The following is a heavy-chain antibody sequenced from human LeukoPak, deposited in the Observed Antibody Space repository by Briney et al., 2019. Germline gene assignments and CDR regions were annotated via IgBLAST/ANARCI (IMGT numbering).Heavy chain of an antibody. CDR1: GYTFTSYG. CDR2: ISAYNGNT. Sequence: ASVKVSCKASGYTFTSYGISWVRQAPGQGLEWMGWISAYNGNTNYAQKLQGRVTMTTDTSTSTAYMELRSLRSDDTAVYYCARDGCSGCSCYSNWFDPGGQGTLVTVPS. J-gene: IGHJ5*02. V-gene: IGHV1-18*01. CDR3: ARDGCSGCSCYSNWFDP. D-gene: IGHD2-15*01.